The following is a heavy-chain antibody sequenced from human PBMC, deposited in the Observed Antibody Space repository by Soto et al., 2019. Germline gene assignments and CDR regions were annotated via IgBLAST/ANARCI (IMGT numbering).Heavy chain of an antibody. D-gene: IGHD3-10*01. J-gene: IGHJ4*02. V-gene: IGHV3-23*01. Sequence: PGGSLRLSCAASGFTFSSYAMSWVRQGPGKGLEWVSAISGRGDNTYYADSVKGRFSISRDNSKSTLYLQMNSLRAEDTAVYFCAKTWFGELAHFDYWGQGTLVTVSS. CDR1: GFTFSSYA. CDR2: ISGRGDNT. CDR3: AKTWFGELAHFDY.